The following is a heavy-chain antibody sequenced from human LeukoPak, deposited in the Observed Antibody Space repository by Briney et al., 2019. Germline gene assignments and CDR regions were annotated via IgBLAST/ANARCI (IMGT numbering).Heavy chain of an antibody. CDR2: IYYSGST. CDR1: GGSISSYY. Sequence: SETLSLTCTVSGGSISSYYWSWIRQPPGKGLEWIGYIYYSGSTNYNPSLTSRVTISVDTSKNQFSLKLSSVTAADTAVYYCARRVAGTGYDAFDIWGQGTMVTVSS. CDR3: ARRVAGTGYDAFDI. D-gene: IGHD6-19*01. J-gene: IGHJ3*02. V-gene: IGHV4-59*08.